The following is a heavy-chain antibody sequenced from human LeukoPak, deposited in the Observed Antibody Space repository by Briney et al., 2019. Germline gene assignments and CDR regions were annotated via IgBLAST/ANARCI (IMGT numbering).Heavy chain of an antibody. CDR2: INPNSGGT. Sequence: ASVKVSCKASGYTFTGYYMHWVRQAPGQGLEWMGWINPNSGGTNYAQKFQGRVTMTRDTSISTAYMELSRLRSDDTAVYYCARGLSKYTRSYNYWGQGTLVTVSS. CDR3: ARGLSKYTRSYNY. D-gene: IGHD2-2*02. V-gene: IGHV1-2*02. J-gene: IGHJ4*02. CDR1: GYTFTGYY.